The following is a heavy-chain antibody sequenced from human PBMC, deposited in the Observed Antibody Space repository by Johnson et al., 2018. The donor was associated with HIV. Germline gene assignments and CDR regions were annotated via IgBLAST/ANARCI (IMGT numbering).Heavy chain of an antibody. CDR3: ARDEVAGAFDI. Sequence: VQLVESGGGLIQPGGSLRLSCAASGFTVSSNYMSWVRQAPGKGLEWVSVIYSGGSTYYPGSVKGRFTISRDNSKNTLYLQMNSLRAEDTAVYYCARDEVAGAFDIWGQGTMVTVSS. V-gene: IGHV3-53*01. CDR1: GFTVSSNY. J-gene: IGHJ3*02. CDR2: IYSGGST.